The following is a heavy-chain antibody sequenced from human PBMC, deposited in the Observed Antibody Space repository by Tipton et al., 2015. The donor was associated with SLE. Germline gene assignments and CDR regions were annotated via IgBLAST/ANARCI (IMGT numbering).Heavy chain of an antibody. V-gene: IGHV4-38-2*02. CDR2: IYHSGST. CDR1: GYSISSGYY. CDR3: ARVEAGNWFDP. J-gene: IGHJ5*02. Sequence: LRLSCTVSGYSISSGYYWGWIRQPPGKGLEWIGSIYHSGSTYYNPSLKSRVTISVDTSTTQFSLKLSSVTAADTAVYYCARVEAGNWFDPWGQGTLVTVSS. D-gene: IGHD6-13*01.